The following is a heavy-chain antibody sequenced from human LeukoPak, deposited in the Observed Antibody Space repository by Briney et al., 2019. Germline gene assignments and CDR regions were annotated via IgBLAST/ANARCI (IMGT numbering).Heavy chain of an antibody. Sequence: GGSLRLSCAASGFTFSSYAMSWVRQAPGRGLEWVSTISGGGGSEYYADSVRGRFTISRDNSKSTLYLQMNSLRVDDTAVYYCATRGLGSGAHFDYWGQGNLVTVSS. J-gene: IGHJ4*02. CDR1: GFTFSSYA. D-gene: IGHD2-15*01. CDR2: ISGGGGSE. V-gene: IGHV3-23*01. CDR3: ATRGLGSGAHFDY.